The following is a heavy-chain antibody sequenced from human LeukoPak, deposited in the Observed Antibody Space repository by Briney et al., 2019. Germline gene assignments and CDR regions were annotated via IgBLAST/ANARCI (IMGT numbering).Heavy chain of an antibody. V-gene: IGHV3-9*01. CDR3: AKDISYYGSGTSVDY. CDR1: GFTFDGYA. D-gene: IGHD3-10*01. Sequence: GGSLRLSCAASGFTFDGYAMHWVRQVPGKGLEWVSSVSWNSGNIGYADSVKGRFTISRDNAKNSLYLQMNSLRAEDTALYYCAKDISYYGSGTSVDYWGQGTLVTVSS. CDR2: VSWNSGNI. J-gene: IGHJ4*02.